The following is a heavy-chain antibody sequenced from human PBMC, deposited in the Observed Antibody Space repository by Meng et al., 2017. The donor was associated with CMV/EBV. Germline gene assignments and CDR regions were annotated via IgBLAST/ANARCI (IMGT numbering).Heavy chain of an antibody. Sequence: GGSLRLSCAASGFTFSSYSMNWVRQAPGKGLEWVSSISSSSSYIYYADSVKGRFTISRDNSKNTLYLQMNSLRAEDTAVYYCARDGNYGDYGDGYWGQGTLVTVSS. CDR1: GFTFSSYS. CDR2: ISSSSSYI. D-gene: IGHD4-17*01. V-gene: IGHV3-21*01. J-gene: IGHJ4*02. CDR3: ARDGNYGDYGDGY.